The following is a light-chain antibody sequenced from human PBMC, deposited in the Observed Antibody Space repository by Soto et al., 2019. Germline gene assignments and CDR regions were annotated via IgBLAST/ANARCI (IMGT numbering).Light chain of an antibody. CDR3: FSFTTTSTHG. V-gene: IGLV2-14*01. J-gene: IGLJ1*01. Sequence: QSALTQPASLSGSPGQSITISCIGTSSDVGGYNYVSWYQQHPGKVPKLMVYEVSNRPAGVSYRFSGSKSGNTASLRISGLQPEDEAEYFCFSFTTTSTHGFGTGTKVTVL. CDR2: EVS. CDR1: SSDVGGYNY.